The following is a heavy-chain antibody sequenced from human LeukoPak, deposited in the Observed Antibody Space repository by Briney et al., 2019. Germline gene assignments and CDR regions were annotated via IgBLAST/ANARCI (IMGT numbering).Heavy chain of an antibody. V-gene: IGHV4-34*01. Sequence: PSETLSLTCAVYGGSFSGYYWSWIRQPPGKGLEWIGEINHSGSTNYNPSLKSRVTISVDTSKNQFSLKLSSVTAADTAVYYCARARRDEYYFDYWGQGTLVTVSS. J-gene: IGHJ4*02. CDR3: ARARRDEYYFDY. CDR2: INHSGST. CDR1: GGSFSGYY. D-gene: IGHD2-21*02.